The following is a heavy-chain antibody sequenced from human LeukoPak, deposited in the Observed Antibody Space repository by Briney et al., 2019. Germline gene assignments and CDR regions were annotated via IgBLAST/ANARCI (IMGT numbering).Heavy chain of an antibody. J-gene: IGHJ6*03. V-gene: IGHV3-11*06. CDR1: GFTFSDYY. Sequence: KSGGSLRLSCAASGFTFSDYYMSWIRQAPGKGLEWVSYISSSSSYIYYADSVKGRFTISRDNAKNSLYLQMNSLRAEDTAVYYCARVYDFWSGYYGGYYYYYMDVWGKGTTVTVSS. CDR2: ISSSSSYI. D-gene: IGHD3-3*01. CDR3: ARVYDFWSGYYGGYYYYYMDV.